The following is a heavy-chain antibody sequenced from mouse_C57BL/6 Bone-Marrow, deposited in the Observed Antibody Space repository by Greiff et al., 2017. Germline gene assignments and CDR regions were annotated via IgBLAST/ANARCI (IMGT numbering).Heavy chain of an antibody. J-gene: IGHJ4*01. D-gene: IGHD3-3*01. V-gene: IGHV2-2*01. Sequence: QVQLKESGPGLVQPSQSLSITCTASGFSLTSYGVHWVRQSPGKGLEWLGVIWSGGSTDYNAAFISRLSISKDKSKSHVFFKMNSLQADDTAKYYCARNGDRYAMDYWGQGTSVTVSS. CDR2: IWSGGST. CDR3: ARNGDRYAMDY. CDR1: GFSLTSYG.